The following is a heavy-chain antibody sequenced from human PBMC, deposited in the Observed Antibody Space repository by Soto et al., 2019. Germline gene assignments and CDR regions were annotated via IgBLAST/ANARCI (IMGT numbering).Heavy chain of an antibody. CDR1: GFTFSSYA. CDR3: AKVKRPEPARQVLWFGGNDY. J-gene: IGHJ4*02. V-gene: IGHV3-23*01. D-gene: IGHD3-10*01. CDR2: ISGSGGST. Sequence: EVQLLESGGGLVQPGGSLRLSCAASGFTFSSYAMSWVRQAPGKGLEWVSAISGSGGSTYYADSVKGRFTISRDNSKNTLYLQMNSLRAEDKAVYYCAKVKRPEPARQVLWFGGNDYWGQGTLVTVSS.